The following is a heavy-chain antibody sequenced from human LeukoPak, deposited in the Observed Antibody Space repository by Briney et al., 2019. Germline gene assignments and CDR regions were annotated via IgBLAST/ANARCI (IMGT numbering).Heavy chain of an antibody. Sequence: PGGYLRLSCAASGFTFSSYSMNWVRQAPGKGLEWVSSISSSSSYIYYADSVKGRFTISRDNAKNSLYLQMNSLRAEDTAVYYCARGRLDYGDYLKWFDPWGQGTLVTVSS. CDR3: ARGRLDYGDYLKWFDP. CDR1: GFTFSSYS. V-gene: IGHV3-21*01. J-gene: IGHJ5*02. D-gene: IGHD4-17*01. CDR2: ISSSSSYI.